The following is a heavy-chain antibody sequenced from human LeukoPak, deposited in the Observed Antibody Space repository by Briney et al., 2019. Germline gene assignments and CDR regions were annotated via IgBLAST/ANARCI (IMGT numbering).Heavy chain of an antibody. V-gene: IGHV4-4*07. D-gene: IGHD1-26*01. J-gene: IGHJ2*01. CDR1: GGSFSSYY. CDR3: ARDRLGATGHWRIDV. Sequence: SETLSLTCTVTGGSFSSYYWTWIRQPAGKGLEWIGRIYNSGTTNYSPSLESRVTMSLDTSKNRFSLSLSSVTAADTAVYYCARDRLGATGHWRIDVWGRGTLVTVSS. CDR2: IYNSGTT.